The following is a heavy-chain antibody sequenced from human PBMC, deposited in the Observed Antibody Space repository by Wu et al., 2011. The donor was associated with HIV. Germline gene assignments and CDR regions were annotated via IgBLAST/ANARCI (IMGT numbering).Heavy chain of an antibody. CDR2: ILPIFGTI. CDR1: GGTFSNYA. D-gene: IGHD3-22*01. Sequence: QVQLVQSGAEVKKPGSSVKISCKASGGTFSNYAISWVRQAPGQGLEWMGRILPIFGTINYAQKFQGRITVTADKSTSTTYVELSSLTSGDTAVYFCARAGEVYERAYYLTTWGQGTLVTVSS. V-gene: IGHV1-69*08. CDR3: ARAGEVYERAYYLTT. J-gene: IGHJ4*02.